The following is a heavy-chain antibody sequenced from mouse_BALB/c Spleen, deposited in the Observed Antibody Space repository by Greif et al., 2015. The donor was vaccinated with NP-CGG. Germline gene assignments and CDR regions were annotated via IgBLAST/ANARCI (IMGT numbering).Heavy chain of an antibody. V-gene: IGHV5-6*01. D-gene: IGHD1-1*01. J-gene: IGHJ4*01. Sequence: EVKLMESGGDLVKPGGSLKLSCAASGFTFSSYGMSWVRQTPDKRLEWVATISSGGSYTYYPDSVKGRFTISRDNAKNTLYLQMSSLKSEDTAMYYCARHGYFGSSNYYAMDYWGQGTSVTVSS. CDR3: ARHGYFGSSNYYAMDY. CDR2: ISSGGSYT. CDR1: GFTFSSYG.